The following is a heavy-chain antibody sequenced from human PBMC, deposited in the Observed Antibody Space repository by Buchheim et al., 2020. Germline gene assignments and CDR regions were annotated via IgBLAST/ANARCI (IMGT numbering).Heavy chain of an antibody. CDR1: GDSVSSGTFY. Sequence: VQLQESGPGLVKPSETLSLTCSVFGDSVSSGTFYWSWIRRPPGKGLEWIVYAFYSGSTNYNPSLKNRVSISLQSSKNQFLLRLNSVTAADTAVYYCARRRRCGGDCYSIDYWGQGT. CDR2: AFYSGST. J-gene: IGHJ4*02. V-gene: IGHV4-61*01. D-gene: IGHD2-21*02. CDR3: ARRRRCGGDCYSIDY.